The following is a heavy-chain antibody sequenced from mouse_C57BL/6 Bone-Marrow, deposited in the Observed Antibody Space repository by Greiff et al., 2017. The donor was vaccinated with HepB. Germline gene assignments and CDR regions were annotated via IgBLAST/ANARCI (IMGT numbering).Heavy chain of an antibody. J-gene: IGHJ4*01. CDR2: IDPANGNT. CDR1: GYNIKNTY. Sequence: VQLQQSVAELVRPGASVKLSCTASGYNIKNTYMPWVKQRPEQGLEWIGRIDPANGNTKYAPKFQGKATITADKSSNTAYLQLSSLTSEDTAIYYCASIYYDYLYAMDYWGRGTSVTVSS. CDR3: ASIYYDYLYAMDY. V-gene: IGHV14-3*01. D-gene: IGHD2-4*01.